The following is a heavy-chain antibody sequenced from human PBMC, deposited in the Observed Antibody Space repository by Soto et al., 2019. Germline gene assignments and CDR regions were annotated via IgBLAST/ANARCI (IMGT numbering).Heavy chain of an antibody. J-gene: IGHJ6*02. V-gene: IGHV5-51*01. CDR3: TTGITIFGVALALDV. Sequence: PGEALKISWKCSGYSFTNYWIGWVREMPGKGLEWMGIIYPGDSDTNCSPSFQGQVTISVDKSITTAYLQWSSLKASDTAMYFCTTGITIFGVALALDVWGQGTTV. CDR2: IYPGDSDT. D-gene: IGHD3-3*01. CDR1: GYSFTNYW.